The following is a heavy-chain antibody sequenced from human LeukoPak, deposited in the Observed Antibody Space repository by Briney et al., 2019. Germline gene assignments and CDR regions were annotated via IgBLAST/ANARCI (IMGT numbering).Heavy chain of an antibody. Sequence: PSETLSHTCTVSGDSISSSPYSWGWIRQPPGKGLEWIGSISYSGSTYYNPSLKSRVTISVDTSKTQFSLRLSSVTPADTAVYYCARDQDPYYFDYWGQGTLVTVSS. CDR2: ISYSGST. CDR3: ARDQDPYYFDY. CDR1: GDSISSSPYS. V-gene: IGHV4-39*07. J-gene: IGHJ4*02.